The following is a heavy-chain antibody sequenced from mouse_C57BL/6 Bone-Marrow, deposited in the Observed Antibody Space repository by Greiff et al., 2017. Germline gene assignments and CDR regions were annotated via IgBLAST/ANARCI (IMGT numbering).Heavy chain of an antibody. CDR2: IDPENGDT. J-gene: IGHJ2*01. Sequence: VQLKESGAELVRPGASVKLSCTASGFNIKDDYMHWVKQRPEQGLEWIGWIDPENGDTEYASKFQGKATITADPSSNTAYLQLSSLTSEDTAVYYCTSYYYGSRWFDYWGQGTTLTVSS. CDR3: TSYYYGSRWFDY. CDR1: GFNIKDDY. V-gene: IGHV14-4*01. D-gene: IGHD1-1*01.